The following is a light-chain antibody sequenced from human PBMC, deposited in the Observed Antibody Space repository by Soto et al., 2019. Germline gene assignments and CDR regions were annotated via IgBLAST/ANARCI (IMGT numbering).Light chain of an antibody. CDR3: QQYGSSPLT. V-gene: IGKV3-11*01. Sequence: EIVLTQSPATLSLSPGEIATLSFSASQRISGYLAWYQQKPGQAPRLLIYDASNRATGIPVRFSGSGSGADFTLTISSLEPEDFAVYYCQQYGSSPLTFGGGTKVDIK. CDR1: QRISGY. J-gene: IGKJ4*01. CDR2: DAS.